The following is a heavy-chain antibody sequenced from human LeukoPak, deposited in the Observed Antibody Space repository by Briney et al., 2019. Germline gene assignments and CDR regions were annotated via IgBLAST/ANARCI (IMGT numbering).Heavy chain of an antibody. Sequence: PGGSPRLSCAASGFTFSSYGMHWVRQAPGKGLEWVAVIWYDGSNKYYADSVKGRFTISRDNSKNTLYLQMNSLRAEDTAVYYCAKDLDCSSTSCYGAFDIWGQGTMVTVSS. CDR3: AKDLDCSSTSCYGAFDI. J-gene: IGHJ3*02. CDR1: GFTFSSYG. CDR2: IWYDGSNK. D-gene: IGHD2-2*01. V-gene: IGHV3-33*06.